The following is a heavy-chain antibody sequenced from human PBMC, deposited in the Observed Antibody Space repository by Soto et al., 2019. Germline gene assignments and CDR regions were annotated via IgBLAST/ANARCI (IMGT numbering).Heavy chain of an antibody. V-gene: IGHV1-18*01. Sequence: QVQLVQSGAEVKKPGASVTVSCKTSGYIFTSYGISWVRQAPGQGPEWMGRITTYNGHTKYAQRFQGRVIMTTDTSTNTAYLELSNRRSDDTAVYYCARDNGQWLVSNWGQGTLVTVSS. D-gene: IGHD6-19*01. CDR3: ARDNGQWLVSN. CDR1: GYIFTSYG. J-gene: IGHJ4*02. CDR2: ITTYNGHT.